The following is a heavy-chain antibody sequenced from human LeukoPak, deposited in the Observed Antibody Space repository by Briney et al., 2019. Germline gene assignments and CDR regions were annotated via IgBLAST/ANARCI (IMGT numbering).Heavy chain of an antibody. J-gene: IGHJ4*02. CDR3: TRRTGAYYYDSSGYYFDY. D-gene: IGHD3-22*01. Sequence: PGGSLRLSCAASGFTFSGSAMHWVRQASGKGLEWVGRIRSKANSYATAYAASVEGRFTISRDDSKNTAYLQMNSLKTEDTAVYYCTRRTGAYYYDSSGYYFDYWGQGTLVTVSS. V-gene: IGHV3-73*01. CDR2: IRSKANSYAT. CDR1: GFTFSGSA.